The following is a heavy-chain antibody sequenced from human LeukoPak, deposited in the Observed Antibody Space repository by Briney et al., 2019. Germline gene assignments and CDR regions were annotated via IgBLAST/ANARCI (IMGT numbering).Heavy chain of an antibody. CDR2: IRSKANSYAT. CDR3: TSRTMVRGVSAAFDI. D-gene: IGHD3-10*01. Sequence: GGSLRLSCAASGFTFSGSAMHWVRQASGKGLEWVGRIRSKANSYATAYAASVKGRFTISRDDSKNTAYLQMNSLKTVDTAVYYCTSRTMVRGVSAAFDIWGQGTMVTVSS. CDR1: GFTFSGSA. V-gene: IGHV3-73*01. J-gene: IGHJ3*02.